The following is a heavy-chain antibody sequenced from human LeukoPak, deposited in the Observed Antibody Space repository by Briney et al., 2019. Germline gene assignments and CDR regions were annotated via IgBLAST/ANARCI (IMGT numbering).Heavy chain of an antibody. CDR1: GFSVSSNY. D-gene: IGHD1-26*01. J-gene: IGHJ4*02. V-gene: IGHV3-53*01. Sequence: GGSLRLSCAASGFSVSSNYMSWVRQAPGEGLEWVSVIYTGGGTHYADSVKGRFTISRDNSKNTLYLQTNSLRAEDTAVYYCATEFGGSPRGSLGYWGQGTLVTVSS. CDR3: ATEFGGSPRGSLGY. CDR2: IYTGGGT.